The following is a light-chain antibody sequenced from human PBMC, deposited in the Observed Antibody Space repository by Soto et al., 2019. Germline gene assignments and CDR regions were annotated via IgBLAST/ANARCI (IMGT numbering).Light chain of an antibody. J-gene: IGKJ5*01. Sequence: EIVLTQSPATLSLSPGETATLSCRASQSVSGYIGWYQQKPGQAPRLLICGASSRATGIPDRFSGSGSGTDFTLTISRLEPEDFAVYYCQQYDNSPITFGQGTRLEIK. CDR2: GAS. CDR3: QQYDNSPIT. V-gene: IGKV3-20*01. CDR1: QSVSGY.